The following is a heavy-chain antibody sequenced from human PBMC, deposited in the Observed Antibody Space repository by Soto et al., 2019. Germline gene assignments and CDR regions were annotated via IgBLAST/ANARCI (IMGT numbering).Heavy chain of an antibody. CDR3: AGFFRQAYSYGGWGGDCYSLPFDS. V-gene: IGHV1-46*01. CDR1: GYTFTSYY. CDR2: INPSGGST. Sequence: GASVKVSCKASGYTFTSYYMHWVRQAPGQGLEWMGIINPSGGSTSYAQKFQGRVTMTRDTSTSTVYMELSSLRSEDTAEYYCAGFFRQAYSYGGWGGDCYSLPFDSWGRGTLVTVSS. D-gene: IGHD2-21*02. J-gene: IGHJ4*02.